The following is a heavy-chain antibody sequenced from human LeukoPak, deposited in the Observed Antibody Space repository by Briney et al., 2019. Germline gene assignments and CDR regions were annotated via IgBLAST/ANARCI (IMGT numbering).Heavy chain of an antibody. CDR3: ARAFQSLGGLSLPDY. V-gene: IGHV7-4-1*02. CDR2: IHPSTGNP. Sequence: SVKVSCKTSGYTFTNYAMNWVRQAPGQGLEWMGWIHPSTGNPTYAQGFTGRFVFSLDTSVSTTYLQISSLKAEDTAVYYCARAFQSLGGLSLPDYWGQGTLVTVSS. J-gene: IGHJ4*02. D-gene: IGHD3-16*02. CDR1: GYTFTNYA.